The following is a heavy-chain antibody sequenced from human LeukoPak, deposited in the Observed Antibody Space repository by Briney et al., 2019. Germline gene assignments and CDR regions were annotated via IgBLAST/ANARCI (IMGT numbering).Heavy chain of an antibody. CDR2: INPNSGGT. Sequence: ASVKVSCKASGYTFTGYYMHWVRQAPGQGLEWMGWINPNSGGTNYAQKLQGRVTMTRDTSISTAYMELSRLRSDNTAVYYCARDPEYYYDSSGYLVWGQGALVTVSS. V-gene: IGHV1-2*02. CDR3: ARDPEYYYDSSGYLV. CDR1: GYTFTGYY. J-gene: IGHJ4*02. D-gene: IGHD3-22*01.